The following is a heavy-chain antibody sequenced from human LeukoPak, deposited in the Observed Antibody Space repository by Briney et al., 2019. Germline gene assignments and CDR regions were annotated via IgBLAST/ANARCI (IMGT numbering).Heavy chain of an antibody. J-gene: IGHJ4*02. D-gene: IGHD6-19*01. CDR2: FDPEDGET. CDR1: GGTFSSYA. CDR3: ATEVAVAGTLDY. V-gene: IGHV1-24*01. Sequence: ASVKVSCKASGGTFSSYAISWVRQAPGKGLEWMGGFDPEDGETIYAQKFQGRVTMTEDTSTDTAYMELSSLRSEDTAVYYCATEVAVAGTLDYWGQGTLVTVSS.